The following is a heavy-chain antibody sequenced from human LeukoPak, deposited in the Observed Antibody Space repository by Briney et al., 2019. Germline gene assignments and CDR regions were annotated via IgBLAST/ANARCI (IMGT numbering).Heavy chain of an antibody. V-gene: IGHV2-5*02. CDR1: GFSLSTSGVG. J-gene: IGHJ3*02. CDR2: IYWDDDK. D-gene: IGHD6-19*01. Sequence: ASGPTLVKPTQTLTLTCTFAGFSLSTSGVGVGWIRQPPGKALEWLALIYWDDDKRYSPSLKSRLTITKDTSKNQVVLTMTNMDPVDTATYYCAHRGSRGSSCWYGMAFDIWGQGTMVTVSS. CDR3: AHRGSRGSSCWYGMAFDI.